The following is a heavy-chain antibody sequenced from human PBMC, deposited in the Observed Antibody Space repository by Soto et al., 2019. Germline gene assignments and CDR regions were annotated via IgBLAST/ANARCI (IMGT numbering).Heavy chain of an antibody. J-gene: IGHJ5*02. CDR2: ISYDGSNK. CDR3: AKGTPGRYFDWLSPGVRNWFDP. CDR1: GFTFSSYG. Sequence: PGGSLRLSCAASGFTFSSYGMHWVRQAPGKGLEWVAVISYDGSNKYYADSVKGRFTISRDNSKNTLYLQMNSLRAEDTAVYYRAKGTPGRYFDWLSPGVRNWFDPWGQGTLVTVSS. D-gene: IGHD3-9*01. V-gene: IGHV3-30*18.